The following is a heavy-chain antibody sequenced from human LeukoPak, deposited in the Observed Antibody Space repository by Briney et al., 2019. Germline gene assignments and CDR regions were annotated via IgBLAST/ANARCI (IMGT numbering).Heavy chain of an antibody. J-gene: IGHJ4*02. Sequence: HPGGSLRLSCAASGFTFSSYGMHWVRQAPGKGLEWVSVIYSGGSTYYADSVKGRFTISRDNSKNTLYLQMNSLRAEDTAVYYCARQAPGNLFDYWGQGTLVTVSS. V-gene: IGHV3-NL1*01. CDR3: ARQAPGNLFDY. CDR2: IYSGGST. CDR1: GFTFSSYG.